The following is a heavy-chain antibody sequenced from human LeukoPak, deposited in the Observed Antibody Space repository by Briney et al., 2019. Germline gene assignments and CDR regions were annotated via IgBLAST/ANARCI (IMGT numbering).Heavy chain of an antibody. Sequence: SETLSLTCTVSGGSISSYYWSWIRQPPGKGLEWIGYIYYSGSTNYRPSLKSRVTISVDTSRNQFSLKLSSVTAADTAVYYCARGLWFGDENPPYFDYWGQGILVTVSS. CDR2: IYYSGST. CDR3: ARGLWFGDENPPYFDY. J-gene: IGHJ4*02. D-gene: IGHD3-10*01. CDR1: GGSISSYY. V-gene: IGHV4-59*08.